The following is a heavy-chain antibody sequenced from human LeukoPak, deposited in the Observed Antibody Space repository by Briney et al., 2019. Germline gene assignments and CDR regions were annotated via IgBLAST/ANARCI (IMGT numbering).Heavy chain of an antibody. J-gene: IGHJ4*02. CDR2: MNPNSGNT. Sequence: ASVKVSCKASGYTFTSYDINWVRQATGQGLEWMGWMNPNSGNTGYAQKFQGRVTITRNTSISTDYMELSSLRSEDTAVYYCARGGAGGDSSGYYFPYWGQGTLVTVSS. CDR3: ARGGAGGDSSGYYFPY. D-gene: IGHD3-22*01. CDR1: GYTFTSYD. V-gene: IGHV1-8*03.